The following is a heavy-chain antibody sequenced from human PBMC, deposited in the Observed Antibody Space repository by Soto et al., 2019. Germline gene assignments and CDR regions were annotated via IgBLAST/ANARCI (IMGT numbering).Heavy chain of an antibody. CDR2: IRGSGSST. J-gene: IGHJ3*02. CDR1: GFTFSSYA. Sequence: GGSLRLSCTASGFTFSSYAMNWVRQAPGKGLEWVSVIRGSGSSTYYADSVKGRFTISRDNSKNTLYLQMNSLRAEDTAVYYCAKDHLGSCYLRSFDIWGQGTMVTVSS. D-gene: IGHD2-2*01. V-gene: IGHV3-23*01. CDR3: AKDHLGSCYLRSFDI.